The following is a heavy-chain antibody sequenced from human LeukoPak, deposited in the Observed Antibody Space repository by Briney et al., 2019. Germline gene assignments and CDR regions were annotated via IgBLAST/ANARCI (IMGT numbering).Heavy chain of an antibody. V-gene: IGHV3-48*03. CDR3: ARAYRSSTFDY. Sequence: PGGSLRLSCAASGFTFSSYEMNWVRQAPGKGREWVSYISSSGSTINYADSVKGRFTISRDNAKNSLYLQMNSLRAEDPAVYYCARAYRSSTFDYCGQGTLVTVSS. J-gene: IGHJ4*02. D-gene: IGHD6-6*01. CDR1: GFTFSSYE. CDR2: ISSSGSTI.